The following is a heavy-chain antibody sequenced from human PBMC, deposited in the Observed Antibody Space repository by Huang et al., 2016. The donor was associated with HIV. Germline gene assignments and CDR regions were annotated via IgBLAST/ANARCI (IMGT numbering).Heavy chain of an antibody. V-gene: IGHV4-39*01. CDR2: IYYIGST. CDR3: ARHMDCSSSSCLAGGHERGPFDM. Sequence: QLQLQESGPGLVKPSETLSLTCSVSGGSISSSSYYWGWIRQPPGKGLEWSGSIYYIGSTFYNPSLKSRVTISVDTSKNQFSLRLSSVTAADTSVYYCARHMDCSSSSCLAGGHERGPFDMWGQGTMVTVSS. D-gene: IGHD2-2*01. J-gene: IGHJ3*02. CDR1: GGSISSSSYY.